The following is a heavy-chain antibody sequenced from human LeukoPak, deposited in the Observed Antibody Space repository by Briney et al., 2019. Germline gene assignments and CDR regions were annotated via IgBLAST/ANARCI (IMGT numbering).Heavy chain of an antibody. Sequence: ASVKVSCKASGGTFTNLAISWVRQAPGQGLEWMGRIIPTTGLASYAQKFRGRVTITADKSTSTAYMELSSLRSEDTAVYYCARAPPRLDGYILYYWGQGTLVTVSS. CDR2: IIPTTGLA. J-gene: IGHJ4*02. CDR3: ARAPPRLDGYILYY. V-gene: IGHV1-69*04. D-gene: IGHD5-24*01. CDR1: GGTFTNLA.